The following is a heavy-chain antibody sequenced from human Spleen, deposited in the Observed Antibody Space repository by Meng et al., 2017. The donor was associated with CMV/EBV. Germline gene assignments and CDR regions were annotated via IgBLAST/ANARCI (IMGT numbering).Heavy chain of an antibody. J-gene: IGHJ4*02. CDR1: GFTFSDYY. Sequence: GESLKISCAASGFTFSDYYMSWIRQAPGKGLEWVSYISSSGSTIYYADSVKGRFTISRDNAKNSLYLQMNSLRAEDTAVYYCATALGWYYFDYWGQGTLVTVSS. D-gene: IGHD6-19*01. CDR2: ISSSGSTI. V-gene: IGHV3-11*01. CDR3: ATALGWYYFDY.